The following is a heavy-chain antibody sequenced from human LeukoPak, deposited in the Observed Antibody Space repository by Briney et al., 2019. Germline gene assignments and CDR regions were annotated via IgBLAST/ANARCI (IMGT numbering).Heavy chain of an antibody. CDR2: IYYSGST. Sequence: PSETLSLTCTVSGGSISSCYWSWIRQPPGKGLEWIGYIYYSGSTNYNPSLKSRVTISVDTSKNQFSLKLSSVTAADTAVYYCASSGEDYYDSSGYPPFDYWGQGTLVTVSS. D-gene: IGHD3-22*01. CDR3: ASSGEDYYDSSGYPPFDY. CDR1: GGSISSCY. V-gene: IGHV4-59*08. J-gene: IGHJ4*02.